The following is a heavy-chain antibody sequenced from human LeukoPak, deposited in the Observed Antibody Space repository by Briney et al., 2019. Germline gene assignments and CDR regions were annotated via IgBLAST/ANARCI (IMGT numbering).Heavy chain of an antibody. CDR1: GFTISSYN. V-gene: IGHV3-48*02. CDR2: ISSTSSSI. Sequence: GGSLRLSCPASGFTISSYNMNWVRQAPGKGLEWVSYISSTSSSIYYADSVKGRFTISRDNAKNSLYLQMSSLRDEDTAVYYCARVGGSWSDVWGQGTLVTVSS. D-gene: IGHD6-13*01. J-gene: IGHJ4*02. CDR3: ARVGGSWSDV.